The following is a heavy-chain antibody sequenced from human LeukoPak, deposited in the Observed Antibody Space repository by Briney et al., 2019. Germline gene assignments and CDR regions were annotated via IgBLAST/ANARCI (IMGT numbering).Heavy chain of an antibody. D-gene: IGHD6-13*01. J-gene: IGHJ4*02. CDR3: AVPKRGYSSSWFDY. CDR1: GFTFSSYG. V-gene: IGHV3-30*03. CDR2: ISYDGSNK. Sequence: GGSLRLSCAASGFTFSSYGMHWVHQAPGKGLEWVAVISYDGSNKYYADSVKGRFTISRDNSKNTLYLQMNSLRAEDTAVYYCAVPKRGYSSSWFDYWGQGTLVTVSS.